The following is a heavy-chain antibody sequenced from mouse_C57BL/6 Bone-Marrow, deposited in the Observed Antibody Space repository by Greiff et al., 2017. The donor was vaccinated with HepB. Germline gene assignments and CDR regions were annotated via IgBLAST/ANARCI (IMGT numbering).Heavy chain of an antibody. CDR2: ISDGGSYT. V-gene: IGHV5-4*01. CDR1: GFTFSSYA. CDR3: ARDTTVVSLYYAMDY. Sequence: EVQVVESGGGLVKPGGSLKLSCAASGFTFSSYAMSWVRQTPEKRLEWVATISDGGSYTYYPDNVKGRFTISRDNAKNNLYLQMSHLKSEDTAMYYCARDTTVVSLYYAMDYWGQGTSVTVSS. D-gene: IGHD1-1*01. J-gene: IGHJ4*01.